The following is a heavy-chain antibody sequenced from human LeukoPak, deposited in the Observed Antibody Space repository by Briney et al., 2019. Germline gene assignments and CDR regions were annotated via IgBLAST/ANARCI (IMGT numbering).Heavy chain of an antibody. CDR2: ISAYNGNT. V-gene: IGHV1-18*01. J-gene: IGHJ6*02. CDR1: GYTFTSYG. D-gene: IGHD2-15*01. Sequence: ASVKVSCKASGYTFTSYGISWVRQAPGQGLEWMGWISAYNGNTNYAQKLQGRVTMTTDTSTSTAYMELRSLRSDDTAVYYCARDYTPIGYYYGMDVWSQGTTVTVSS. CDR3: ARDYTPIGYYYGMDV.